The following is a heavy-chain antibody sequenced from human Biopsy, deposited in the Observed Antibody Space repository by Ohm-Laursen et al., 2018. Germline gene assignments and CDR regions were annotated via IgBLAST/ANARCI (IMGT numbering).Heavy chain of an antibody. Sequence: SSVKVSCKASGYTFTGQYLHWVRQVPGQGLEWMGWINPHSGTTKFAQDFQGRVTMARDTSITTAYMELRRLRSDDTAVYYCAKGQDLRGGAEYFQHWGQGALVTVSS. CDR3: AKGQDLRGGAEYFQH. D-gene: IGHD2-15*01. J-gene: IGHJ1*01. CDR1: GYTFTGQY. CDR2: INPHSGTT. V-gene: IGHV1-2*02.